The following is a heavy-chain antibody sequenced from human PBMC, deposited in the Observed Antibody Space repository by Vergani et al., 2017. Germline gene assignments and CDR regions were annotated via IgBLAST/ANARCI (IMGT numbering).Heavy chain of an antibody. Sequence: EVQLVESGGGLVQPGGSLRLSCAASGFIFSTYWMHWVRQAPGKGLVWVSRINNDGSSTNYADSVKGRFTISRDNAKNTLYLQMNSLRFDDTAVYYCANEGSANRIRGWLDHWGQGALVTVSS. CDR3: ANEGSANRIRGWLDH. D-gene: IGHD3-10*01. V-gene: IGHV3-74*01. CDR1: GFIFSTYW. CDR2: INNDGSST. J-gene: IGHJ4*02.